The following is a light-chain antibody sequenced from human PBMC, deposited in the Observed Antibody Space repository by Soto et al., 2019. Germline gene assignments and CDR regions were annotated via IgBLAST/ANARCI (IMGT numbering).Light chain of an antibody. J-gene: IGKJ2*01. CDR1: QSVNSN. Sequence: EIVMTQSPATLSVSPGERATLSCRASQSVNSNLAWFQQKPGQAPRLLIYGASTRATGIPARFSGSGSGTEFTLTIDSLQSEDFAVYYCQQYNKWYTFGQGTKLEIK. V-gene: IGKV3-15*01. CDR3: QQYNKWYT. CDR2: GAS.